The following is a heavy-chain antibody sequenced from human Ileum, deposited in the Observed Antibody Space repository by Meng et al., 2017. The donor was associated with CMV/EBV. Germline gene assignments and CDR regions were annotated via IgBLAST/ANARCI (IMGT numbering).Heavy chain of an antibody. CDR1: GYSFTSYW. Sequence: KVSCKGSGYSFTSYWIGWVRQMPGKGLEWMGIIYPGDSDTRYSPSFQGQVTISADKSISTAYLQWSSLKASDTAMYYCARPAYGSLTFGYYGMDVWGQGTTVTVSS. D-gene: IGHD6-6*01. J-gene: IGHJ6*02. CDR2: IYPGDSDT. V-gene: IGHV5-51*01. CDR3: ARPAYGSLTFGYYGMDV.